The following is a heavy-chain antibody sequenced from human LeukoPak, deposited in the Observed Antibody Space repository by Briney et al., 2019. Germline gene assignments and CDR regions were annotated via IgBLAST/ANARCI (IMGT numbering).Heavy chain of an antibody. J-gene: IGHJ5*02. D-gene: IGHD3-10*01. Sequence: AETLSLTCTVSNGPINTYQWSWIRQPPGKGLEWIGNIHYSGSANYNPSLKSRVIISVDTSKNQFSLKLSPVTAADTAVYYCARDSGTTGEVKFDPWGQGTLVTVSS. CDR1: NGPINTYQ. CDR2: IHYSGSA. V-gene: IGHV4-59*12. CDR3: ARDSGTTGEVKFDP.